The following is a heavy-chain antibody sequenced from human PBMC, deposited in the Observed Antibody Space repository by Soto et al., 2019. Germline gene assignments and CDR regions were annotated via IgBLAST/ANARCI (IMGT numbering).Heavy chain of an antibody. Sequence: SETLSLTCTVSGDSISSYYWSWIRQPPGKGLEWIGYIYYSGSTNYNPSLKSRVTISVDTSKNQFSLKLSSVTAADTAVYYCARGIVVPAAMPNAVDIWGQGTMVTVSS. CDR2: IYYSGST. D-gene: IGHD2-2*01. CDR3: ARGIVVPAAMPNAVDI. J-gene: IGHJ3*02. CDR1: GDSISSYY. V-gene: IGHV4-59*01.